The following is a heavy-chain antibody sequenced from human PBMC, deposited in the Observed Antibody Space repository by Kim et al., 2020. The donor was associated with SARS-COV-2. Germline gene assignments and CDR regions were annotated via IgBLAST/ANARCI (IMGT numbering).Heavy chain of an antibody. CDR2: IYYSGST. CDR1: GGSISSYY. V-gene: IGHV4-59*08. Sequence: SETLSLTCTVSGGSISSYYWSWIRQPPGKGLEWIGYIYYSGSTNYNPSLKSRVTVSVDTSKTQFSLKLSSVTAADTAVSYCSRQFWSGCYGYYYYMYVWG. D-gene: IGHD3-3*01. CDR3: SRQFWSGCYGYYYYMYV. J-gene: IGHJ6*03.